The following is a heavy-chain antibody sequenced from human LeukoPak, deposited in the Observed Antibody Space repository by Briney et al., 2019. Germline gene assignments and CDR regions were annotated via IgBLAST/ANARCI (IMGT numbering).Heavy chain of an antibody. Sequence: ASVKVSCKASGYTFTSYDINWVRQATGQGLEGMGWMNPNSGNTGYAQKFQGRVTMTRNTSISTAYMELSSLRSEDTAVYYCARGSGYYGSGSYIDYWGQGTLVTVSS. D-gene: IGHD3-10*01. CDR2: MNPNSGNT. V-gene: IGHV1-8*01. CDR1: GYTFTSYD. CDR3: ARGSGYYGSGSYIDY. J-gene: IGHJ4*02.